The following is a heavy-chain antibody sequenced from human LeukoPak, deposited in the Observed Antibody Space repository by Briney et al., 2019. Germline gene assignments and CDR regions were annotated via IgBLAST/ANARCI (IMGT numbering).Heavy chain of an antibody. CDR3: ARGKSGSSHLDY. D-gene: IGHD1-26*01. CDR1: GGSISSSNW. V-gene: IGHV4-4*02. Sequence: PSGTLSLTCTVSGGSISSSNWWSWVRQPPGRGLEWIGEIYHSGSTNYNPSLKSRVTMSVDKSKNQFSLKLTSVTAADTAVYYCARGKSGSSHLDYWGQGTLVTVSS. J-gene: IGHJ4*02. CDR2: IYHSGST.